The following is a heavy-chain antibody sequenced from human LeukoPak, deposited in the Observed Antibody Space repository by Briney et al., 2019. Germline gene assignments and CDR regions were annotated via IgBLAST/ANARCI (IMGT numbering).Heavy chain of an antibody. J-gene: IGHJ6*02. CDR1: GFTFSSYS. CDR2: ISSSSSYI. CDR3: ARDLIAARPSYYGMDV. V-gene: IGHV3-21*01. Sequence: GGSLRLSCAASGFTFSSYSMTWVRQAPGMGLEWVSSISSSSSYIYYADSVKGRFTISRDNAKNSLYLQMNSLRAEDTAVYYCARDLIAARPSYYGMDVWGQGTTVTVSS. D-gene: IGHD6-6*01.